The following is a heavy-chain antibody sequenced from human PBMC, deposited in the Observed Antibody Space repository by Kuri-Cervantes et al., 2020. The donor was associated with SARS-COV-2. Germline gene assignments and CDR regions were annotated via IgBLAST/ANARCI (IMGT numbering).Heavy chain of an antibody. V-gene: IGHV4-59*01. CDR2: IYYSGST. Sequence: SETLSLTCTVSGGSISSYYWSWIRQPPGKGLEWIGCIYYSGSTNYNPSLKSRVTISADTSKNEFSLNLKSVTAADTAVYYCARGGYSYEYWGQGTRVTVSS. CDR1: GGSISSYY. D-gene: IGHD5-24*01. J-gene: IGHJ4*02. CDR3: ARGGYSYEY.